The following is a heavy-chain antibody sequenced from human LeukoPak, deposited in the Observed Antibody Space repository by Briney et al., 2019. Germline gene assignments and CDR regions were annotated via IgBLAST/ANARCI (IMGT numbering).Heavy chain of an antibody. D-gene: IGHD6-13*01. CDR2: ISAYNGNT. CDR3: ARDPHIAAAGHDAFDI. V-gene: IGHV1-18*01. Sequence: GASVKVSCKASGYTFTSYGISWVRQAPGQGLEWIGWISAYNGNTNYAQKLQGRVTMTTDTSTSTAYMELRSLRSDDTAVYYCARDPHIAAAGHDAFDIWGQGTMVTVSS. CDR1: GYTFTSYG. J-gene: IGHJ3*02.